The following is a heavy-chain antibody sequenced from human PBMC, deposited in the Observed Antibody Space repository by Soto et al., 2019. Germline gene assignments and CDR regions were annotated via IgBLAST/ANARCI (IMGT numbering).Heavy chain of an antibody. J-gene: IGHJ4*02. CDR1: GYTFRNFG. CDR2: ISGYNDKT. Sequence: GASVKVSCKASGYTFRNFGFSWVRQAPGQGLEWMGWISGYNDKTKYAQKFQGRVTMTKDTSSNTAYMEVRSLRSDDTAVYYCTRDAGFDSRSYYFDYWGPGTLVTVSS. V-gene: IGHV1-18*01. CDR3: TRDAGFDSRSYYFDY. D-gene: IGHD3-22*01.